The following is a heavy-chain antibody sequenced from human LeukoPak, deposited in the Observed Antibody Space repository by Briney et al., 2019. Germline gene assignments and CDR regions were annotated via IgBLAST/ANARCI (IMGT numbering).Heavy chain of an antibody. V-gene: IGHV3-23*01. Sequence: GGSLRLSCAASGFSFKSYAMSWVRQAPGKGLEWVSAINNDGDSTYSADSVKGRFTVSRDNSKNTLYLQMNSLRAEDAAVYYCARGLHGDYGAYWGQGTLVTVSS. CDR2: INNDGDST. CDR1: GFSFKSYA. CDR3: ARGLHGDYGAY. D-gene: IGHD4-17*01. J-gene: IGHJ4*02.